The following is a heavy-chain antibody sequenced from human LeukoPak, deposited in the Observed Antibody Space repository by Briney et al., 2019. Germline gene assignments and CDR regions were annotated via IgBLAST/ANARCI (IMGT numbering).Heavy chain of an antibody. V-gene: IGHV4-39*01. Sequence: SETLSLTCTVSGGSISSSSYYWGWIRQPPGKGLEWIGSINYSGSTYSNPSLKSRVTISVDTSKNQFSLKLISVTAADTAVYYCARNRRSYDSSGYQNYFAYWGQGTLVIVSS. CDR2: INYSGST. CDR1: GGSISSSSYY. J-gene: IGHJ4*02. CDR3: ARNRRSYDSSGYQNYFAY. D-gene: IGHD3-22*01.